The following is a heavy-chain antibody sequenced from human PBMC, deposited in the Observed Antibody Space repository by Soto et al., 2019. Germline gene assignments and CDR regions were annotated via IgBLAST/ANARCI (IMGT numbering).Heavy chain of an antibody. Sequence: QVQLVEYGGGLVKPGGSLRLSCSPSGFRFSDYYFSWIRQAPGKGLEWVSYISSSGHYTNYADSVKGRFTMSRDNVRNSLNLQMSSLRVEDTAVSYCVRELGGLDVWGRGTTVTVSS. CDR2: ISSSGHYT. D-gene: IGHD3-3*02. CDR1: GFRFSDYY. J-gene: IGHJ6*02. V-gene: IGHV3-11*05. CDR3: VRELGGLDV.